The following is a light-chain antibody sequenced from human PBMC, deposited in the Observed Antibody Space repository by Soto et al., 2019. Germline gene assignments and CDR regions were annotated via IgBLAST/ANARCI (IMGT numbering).Light chain of an antibody. V-gene: IGKV1-5*03. CDR2: KAS. CDR1: QSVSTW. CDR3: QQYDGYSRT. J-gene: IGKJ2*01. Sequence: DIQMTQSPSTLSASVGDRVTITCRASQSVSTWLAWYQQKPGKAPKLLIYKASSLESGVPPRFSGSGSGTEFTLTISSLQPDDFATYYCQQYDGYSRTFGQGTKLEIK.